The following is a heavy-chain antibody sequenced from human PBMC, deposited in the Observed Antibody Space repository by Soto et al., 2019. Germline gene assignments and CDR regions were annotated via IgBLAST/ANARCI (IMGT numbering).Heavy chain of an antibody. Sequence: ASGRVSCKASGYAFTSYDINWVRQAPGQGLEWMGWINPNTGYTDYAQKFQDRVTMTGNTSITTAYMELSSLRSEDTAVYYCVRGRVMITFGVVIVIDYWGQGSPVTVSS. D-gene: IGHD3-16*02. CDR2: INPNTGYT. CDR1: GYAFTSYD. J-gene: IGHJ4*02. CDR3: VRGRVMITFGVVIVIDY. V-gene: IGHV1-8*01.